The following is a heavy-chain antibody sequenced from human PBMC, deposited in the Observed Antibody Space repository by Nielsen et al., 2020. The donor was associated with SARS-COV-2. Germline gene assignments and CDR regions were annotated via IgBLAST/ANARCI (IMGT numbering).Heavy chain of an antibody. V-gene: IGHV3-64D*06. CDR1: AFTISSYA. J-gene: IGHJ4*02. D-gene: IGHD3-3*01. CDR2: ISRNGGST. Sequence: AGSLRLSCSASAFTISSYAMHWVRQAPGKGLDSVSAISRNGGSTYYADSVKGRFTISRDNSKNTLYLHMSSLRAEDTAVYYCVKGMNDFWSGFIDYWGQGTLVAVSS. CDR3: VKGMNDFWSGFIDY.